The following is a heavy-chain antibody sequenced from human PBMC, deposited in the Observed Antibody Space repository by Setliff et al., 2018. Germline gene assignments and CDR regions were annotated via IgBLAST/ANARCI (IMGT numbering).Heavy chain of an antibody. V-gene: IGHV5-51*01. CDR1: GYIFTNYW. CDR3: TRHEERNKCTSSSCYRENDAFDV. J-gene: IGHJ3*01. CDR2: IYPGDSDT. Sequence: PGESLTISCKASGYIFTNYWIGWLRQMPGRGLEWMGVIYPGDSDTRYSSSFQGQVTISADKSIHTAYLQWSSLKASDTAIYYGTRHEERNKCTSSSCYRENDAFDVWGQGEMVTVSS. D-gene: IGHD2-2*01.